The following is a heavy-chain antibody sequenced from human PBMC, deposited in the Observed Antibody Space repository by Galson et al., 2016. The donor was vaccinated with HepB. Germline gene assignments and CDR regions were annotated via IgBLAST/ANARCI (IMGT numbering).Heavy chain of an antibody. J-gene: IGHJ4*02. V-gene: IGHV1-69*04. CDR3: AITNSGSYFSPDY. CDR2: VIPILGMA. Sequence: SVKVSCKASGGTFRNYVINWVRQAPGQGLEWMGRVIPILGMANYAQRFQGRVTITADESTSSAYMELTSLRSEDTAVYFCAITNSGSYFSPDYWGQGTLVAVSS. CDR1: GGTFRNYV. D-gene: IGHD3-10*01.